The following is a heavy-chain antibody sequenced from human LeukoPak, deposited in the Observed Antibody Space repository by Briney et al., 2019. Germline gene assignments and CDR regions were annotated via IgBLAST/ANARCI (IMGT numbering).Heavy chain of an antibody. CDR3: ARLAIAAAEDY. D-gene: IGHD6-13*01. V-gene: IGHV3-66*04. Sequence: GGSLRLSCAASGFTVSSNYMSWVRQAPGKGLEWVSVIYSGGSTYYADSVKGRFTISRDNSKNTLYLQMNSLRAEDTAVYYCARLAIAAAEDYWGQGTLVTVSS. CDR1: GFTVSSNY. J-gene: IGHJ4*02. CDR2: IYSGGST.